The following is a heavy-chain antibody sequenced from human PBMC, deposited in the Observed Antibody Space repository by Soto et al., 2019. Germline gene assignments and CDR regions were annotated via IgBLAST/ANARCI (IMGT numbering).Heavy chain of an antibody. J-gene: IGHJ4*02. D-gene: IGHD4-4*01. CDR2: TSGSGGST. CDR1: ESTFSSSA. Sequence: EVQLLESGGGLVQPGGPLRLSCAALESTFSSSAMTWVRQAPGKGLEWVSSTSGSGGSTFYADSVKGRFAISRDNSKNTLFLQMSSLRAEDTAVYFCAAGYSYYDYWGQGTLVTVSS. CDR3: AAGYSYYDY. V-gene: IGHV3-23*01.